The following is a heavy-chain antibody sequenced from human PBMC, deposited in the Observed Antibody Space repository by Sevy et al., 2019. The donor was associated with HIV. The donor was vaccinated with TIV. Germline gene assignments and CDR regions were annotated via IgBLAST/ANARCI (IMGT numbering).Heavy chain of an antibody. V-gene: IGHV3-30*18. J-gene: IGHJ1*01. CDR3: AKDHNLWSEGGFFHH. D-gene: IGHD3-10*01. Sequence: GGSLRVSCAASGFTFSSYAIHWVRQTPGKGLEWVAVISYDGNNKDYADSVKGRFTVSRDNSKNTLYAQMNSLRAEDTAEYYCAKDHNLWSEGGFFHHRGQGTLVTVSS. CDR2: ISYDGNNK. CDR1: GFTFSSYA.